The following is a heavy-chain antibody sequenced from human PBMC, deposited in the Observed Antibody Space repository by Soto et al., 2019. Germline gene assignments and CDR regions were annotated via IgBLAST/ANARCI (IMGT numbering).Heavy chain of an antibody. D-gene: IGHD3-22*01. J-gene: IGHJ4*02. Sequence: PSETLSLTCSVSGGSISSSNWWSWVRQPPGKGLEWIGEIYHSGSTNYNPSLKSRVTISVDRSKNQFSLKLSSVTAADTAVYYCARGGVDYYDSSGYYFSPYYFDYWGQGTLVTVS. CDR2: IYHSGST. CDR3: ARGGVDYYDSSGYYFSPYYFDY. V-gene: IGHV4-4*02. CDR1: GGSISSSNW.